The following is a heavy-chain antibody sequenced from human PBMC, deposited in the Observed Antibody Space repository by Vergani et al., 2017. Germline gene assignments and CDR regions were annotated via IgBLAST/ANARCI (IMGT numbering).Heavy chain of an antibody. V-gene: IGHV3-23*01. CDR2: ISASGAPT. CDR3: ARAYRRYDWFDY. J-gene: IGHJ4*01. Sequence: EVQLLESGGDLVQPWGSLRLSCTASGFIFSTFAMSWVRQAPGKGLEWVSGISASGAPTYYADSVKGRVTISRDNSKNTLYLQMNSLRVEDTAVYYCARAYRRYDWFDYWGQRTLVTVSS. CDR1: GFIFSTFA. D-gene: IGHD1-20*01.